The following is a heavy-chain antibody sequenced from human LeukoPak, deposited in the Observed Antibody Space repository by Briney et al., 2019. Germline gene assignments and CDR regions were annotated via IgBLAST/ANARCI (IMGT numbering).Heavy chain of an antibody. Sequence: SVKVSCEASGGTFSNYAISWVRQAPGQGLEWMGGIVPIFDTADYAQKFQGRVTMTTDTSTSTAYMELRSLRSDDTAVYYCASLKNYYDSSGYLVTDAFDMWGQGTMVIVSS. J-gene: IGHJ3*02. D-gene: IGHD3-22*01. CDR2: IVPIFDTA. CDR1: GGTFSNYA. V-gene: IGHV1-69*05. CDR3: ASLKNYYDSSGYLVTDAFDM.